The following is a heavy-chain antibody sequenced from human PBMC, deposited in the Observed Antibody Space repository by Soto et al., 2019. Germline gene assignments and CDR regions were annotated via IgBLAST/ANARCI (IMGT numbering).Heavy chain of an antibody. V-gene: IGHV4-4*07. J-gene: IGHJ1*01. CDR1: CGSISSYY. CDR2: IYTSGST. D-gene: IGHD6-13*01. Sequence: PSETLSLTCTFSCGSISSYYWSWIRQPAGKGLEWIGRIYTSGSTNYNPSLQGRVTITRDTSASTAYMELSSLRSEDTAVYYCASARSSSWYMYFQHWGQGTLVTVSS. CDR3: ASARSSSWYMYFQH.